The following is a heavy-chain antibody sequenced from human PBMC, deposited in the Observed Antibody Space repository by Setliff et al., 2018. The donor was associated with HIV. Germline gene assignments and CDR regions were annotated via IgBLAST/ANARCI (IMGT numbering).Heavy chain of an antibody. CDR3: VKGQFLEWFNWFDP. Sequence: GGSLRLSCTASGFTFSNYWMHWVRQGPGKGLVWVSRINNAGSVTTYADSVRGRFTISRDDAKNTLYLQMSSLRSEDTAVYYCVKGQFLEWFNWFDPWGQGTLVTVSS. J-gene: IGHJ5*02. D-gene: IGHD3-3*01. CDR1: GFTFSNYW. CDR2: INNAGSVT. V-gene: IGHV3-74*01.